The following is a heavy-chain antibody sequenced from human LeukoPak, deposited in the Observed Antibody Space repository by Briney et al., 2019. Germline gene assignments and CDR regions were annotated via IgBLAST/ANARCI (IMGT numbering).Heavy chain of an antibody. CDR1: GYSFTSYW. J-gene: IGHJ4*02. V-gene: IGHV5-51*01. Sequence: GEPLKISCKGSGYSFTSYWIGWVRQMPGKGLEWMGIIYPGHSDTRCSPSFQGQVTISADKSISTAYLQWSSLKASDTAMYYCARNENGDYESGFFDYWGQGTLVTVSS. CDR2: IYPGHSDT. D-gene: IGHD4-17*01. CDR3: ARNENGDYESGFFDY.